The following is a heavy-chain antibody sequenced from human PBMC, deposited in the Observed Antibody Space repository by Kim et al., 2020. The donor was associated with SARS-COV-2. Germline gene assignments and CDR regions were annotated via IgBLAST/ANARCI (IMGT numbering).Heavy chain of an antibody. J-gene: IGHJ3*02. CDR2: IYPGDSDT. D-gene: IGHD1-26*01. Sequence: GESLKISCKGSGYSFTSYWIGWVRQMPGKGLEWMGIIYPGDSDTRYSPSFQGQVTISADKSISTAYLQWSSLKASDTAMYYCASPVSGGSYYHDAFDIWGNGTTVTVSS. V-gene: IGHV5-51*01. CDR1: GYSFTSYW. CDR3: ASPVSGGSYYHDAFDI.